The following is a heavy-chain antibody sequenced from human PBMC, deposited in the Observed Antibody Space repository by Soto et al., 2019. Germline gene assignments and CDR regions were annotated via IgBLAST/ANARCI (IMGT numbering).Heavy chain of an antibody. CDR2: IYYSGST. V-gene: IGHV4-59*02. Sequence: SETLSLTCTVSGGSVTSYYWRCIRQPPGKALEWVGSIYYSGSTNYNPSLKSRVSISGDTAKNPFSLKVGCVTAEDTAVYFCARALYGSGVLDDWGQGTTVTAP. D-gene: IGHD3-10*01. CDR1: GGSVTSYY. CDR3: ARALYGSGVLDD. J-gene: IGHJ6*02.